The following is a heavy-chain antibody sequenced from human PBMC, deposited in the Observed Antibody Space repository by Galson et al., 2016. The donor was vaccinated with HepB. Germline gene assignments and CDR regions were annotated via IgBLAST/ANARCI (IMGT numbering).Heavy chain of an antibody. D-gene: IGHD1-1*01. J-gene: IGHJ6*03. Sequence: SETLSLTCTVSGGSISSSNYYWAWIRQPPGKGLEWIGSIYYSGGTFYNPSLKSRITMSVDTSKNQFSLKLSSVTAADTAVYYCAGTFNYYYYMDVWGKGTTVTVSS. V-gene: IGHV4-39*01. CDR1: GGSISSSNYY. CDR2: IYYSGGT. CDR3: AGTFNYYYYMDV.